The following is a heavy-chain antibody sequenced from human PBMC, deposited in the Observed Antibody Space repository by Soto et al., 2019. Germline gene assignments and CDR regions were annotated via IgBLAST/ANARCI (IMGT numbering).Heavy chain of an antibody. J-gene: IGHJ6*02. D-gene: IGHD1-26*01. V-gene: IGHV5-10-1*01. CDR1: GWSVTSYW. Sequence: GDSLKISGKGSGWSVTSYWISWVRQMPGKGLEWMGRIDPSDSYTNYSPSFQGHVTISADKSISTAYLQWSSLKASDTAMYYCARHSKRGGSYYCGMAVWGQGTTVTVSS. CDR3: ARHSKRGGSYYCGMAV. CDR2: IDPSDSYT.